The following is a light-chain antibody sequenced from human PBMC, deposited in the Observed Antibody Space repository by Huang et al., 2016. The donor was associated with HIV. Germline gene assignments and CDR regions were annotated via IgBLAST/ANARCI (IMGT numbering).Light chain of an antibody. CDR3: QQYYTTPYT. J-gene: IGKJ2*01. CDR2: GTS. CDR1: QSVLYSPNNKNY. Sequence: DIVMTQSPDSLAVSLGERATINCKSSQSVLYSPNNKNYLAWYQQKPGQHPKLLIYGTSTRESGVPDRFSGSGSGTDFTLTISSLQAEDVAVYYCQQYYTTPYTFGQGTKLEIK. V-gene: IGKV4-1*01.